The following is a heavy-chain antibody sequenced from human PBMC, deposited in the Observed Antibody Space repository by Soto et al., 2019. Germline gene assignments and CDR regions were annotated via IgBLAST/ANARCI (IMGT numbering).Heavy chain of an antibody. CDR1: GGSFSSYA. Sequence: QVQLVQSGAEVKKPGSSVKVSCKASGGSFSSYAISWVRQAPGQGLEWMGGIIPIFGTANYAQKFQGRVTITADESTSTAYMELSSLRSEDTAVYYCARDTPYCSGGSCLPLPLDYWGQRTLVTVSS. J-gene: IGHJ4*02. CDR3: ARDTPYCSGGSCLPLPLDY. CDR2: IIPIFGTA. D-gene: IGHD2-15*01. V-gene: IGHV1-69*12.